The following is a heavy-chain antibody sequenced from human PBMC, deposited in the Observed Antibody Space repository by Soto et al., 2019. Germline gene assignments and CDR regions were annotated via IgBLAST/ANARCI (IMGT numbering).Heavy chain of an antibody. J-gene: IGHJ5*01. CDR1: GVSISSRNYY. CDR3: ATVPHAYGTNCIDS. V-gene: IGHV4-30-4*01. D-gene: IGHD1-7*01. Sequence: SETLSLTCTVSGVSISSRNYYWSWIRQPPGKGLEWLGYIYYTGTTHYNPSVKSRVTISLDTSKDHFSLNLSSVTAADTAIYYCATVPHAYGTNCIDSWGQGTLVTVSS. CDR2: IYYTGTT.